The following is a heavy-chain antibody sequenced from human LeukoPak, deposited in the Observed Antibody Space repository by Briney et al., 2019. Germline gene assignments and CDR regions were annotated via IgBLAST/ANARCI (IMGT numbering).Heavy chain of an antibody. CDR3: ARRVAGSGLAFDY. D-gene: IGHD6-19*01. CDR1: GYTFTGYY. J-gene: IGHJ4*02. CDR2: INPNSGGT. V-gene: IGHV1-2*02. Sequence: GASVKVSCKASGYTFTGYYMHWVRQAPGQGLEWMGWINPNSGGTNYAQKFQGRVTMTRDTSISTAYMELSSLRSEDTAVYYCARRVAGSGLAFDYWGQGTLVTVSS.